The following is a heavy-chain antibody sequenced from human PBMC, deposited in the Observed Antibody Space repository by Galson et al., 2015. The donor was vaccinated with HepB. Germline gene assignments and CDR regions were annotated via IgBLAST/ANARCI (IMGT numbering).Heavy chain of an antibody. CDR1: GYTFTSYA. CDR3: AAGYEVDSSGYYPDYYYYGMDV. D-gene: IGHD3-22*01. Sequence: SVKVSCKASGYTFTSYAMHWVRQAPGQRLEWMGWINAGNGNTKYSQKFQGRVTITRDTSASTAYMELSSLRSEDTAVYYCAAGYEVDSSGYYPDYYYYGMDVWGQGTTVTVSS. CDR2: INAGNGNT. V-gene: IGHV1-3*01. J-gene: IGHJ6*02.